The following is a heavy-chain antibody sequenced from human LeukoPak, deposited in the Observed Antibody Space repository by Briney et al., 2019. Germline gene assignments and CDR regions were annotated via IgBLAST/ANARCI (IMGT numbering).Heavy chain of an antibody. V-gene: IGHV4-39*01. Sequence: SGTLSLTCTVSGGSISSSSYYWGWIRQPPGKGLEWIGSIYYSGSTYYNPSLKSRVTISVDTSKNQFSLKLSSVTAADTAVYYCARIYCSGGSCYTKWIQLWSPFDYWGQGTLVTVSS. CDR3: ARIYCSGGSCYTKWIQLWSPFDY. CDR2: IYYSGST. CDR1: GGSISSSSYY. J-gene: IGHJ4*02. D-gene: IGHD2-15*01.